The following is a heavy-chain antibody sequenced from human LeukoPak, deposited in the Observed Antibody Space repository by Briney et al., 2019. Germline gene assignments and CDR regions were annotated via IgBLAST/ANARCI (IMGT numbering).Heavy chain of an antibody. CDR2: IYYSGTT. CDR3: ARYVGEKTAFDI. D-gene: IGHD3-10*01. Sequence: SSETLSLTCTVSGGSLSPYYWTWIRQSPGKGLGWIGYIYYSGTTNYNPSLKSRVTISVDTSKNQFSLKLSSVTAVGTAVYYCARYVGEKTAFDIWGQGTMVTVSS. CDR1: GGSLSPYY. J-gene: IGHJ3*02. V-gene: IGHV4-59*01.